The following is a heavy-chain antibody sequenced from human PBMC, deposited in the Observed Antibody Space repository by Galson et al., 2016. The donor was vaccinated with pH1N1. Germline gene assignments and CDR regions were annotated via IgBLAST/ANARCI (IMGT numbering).Heavy chain of an antibody. J-gene: IGHJ4*02. CDR3: NRDLGRSREF. V-gene: IGHV1-46*01. Sequence: SVKVSCKASGYTFTTSYIHWVRQAPGEGPEWMGVIDPSNGGTTYAQKFQARVTMTRDTSTSTVYLDLSMLRSEDTSVFYCNRDLGRSREFWGQGTLVTVSS. D-gene: IGHD1-26*01. CDR2: IDPSNGGT. CDR1: GYTFTTSY.